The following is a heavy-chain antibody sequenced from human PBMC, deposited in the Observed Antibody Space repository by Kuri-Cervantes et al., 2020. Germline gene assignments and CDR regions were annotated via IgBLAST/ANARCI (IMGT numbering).Heavy chain of an antibody. V-gene: IGHV4-55*01. CDR2: IHHSGST. CDR1: GDPISSGNW. Sequence: SETLSLTCAVSGDPISSGNWWIWVRQPPGKGLEWIGEIHHSGSTYYNPSLKSRITMSVDTSKNQFSLKLSSVTAADTAVYYCARGDGGYDLPPDYWGQGTLVTVSS. D-gene: IGHD5-12*01. CDR3: ARGDGGYDLPPDY. J-gene: IGHJ4*02.